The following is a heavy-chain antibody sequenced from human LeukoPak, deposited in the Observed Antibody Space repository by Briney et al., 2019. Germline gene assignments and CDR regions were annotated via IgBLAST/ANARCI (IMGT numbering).Heavy chain of an antibody. V-gene: IGHV3-23*01. D-gene: IGHD2-8*01. CDR2: ISGSGGST. CDR1: GFTFSSYA. CDR3: AKGPRVRPIVLMVSRQVTYYMDV. Sequence: GGSLRLSCAASGFTFSSYAMSWVRQAPGKGLEWVSAISGSGGSTYYADSVKGRFTISRDNSKNTLYLQMNSLRAEDTAVYYCAKGPRVRPIVLMVSRQVTYYMDVWGKGTTVTVSS. J-gene: IGHJ6*03.